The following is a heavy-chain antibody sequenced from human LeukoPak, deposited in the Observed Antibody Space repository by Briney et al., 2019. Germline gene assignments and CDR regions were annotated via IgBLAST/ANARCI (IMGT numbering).Heavy chain of an antibody. D-gene: IGHD2-15*01. CDR2: IYHSGST. V-gene: IGHV4-59*12. Sequence: PSETLSLTCTVSGGSISSYYWSWIRQPPGKGLEWIGYIYHSGSTYYNPSLKSRVTISVDRSKNQFSLKLSSVTAADTAVYYCARESCSGGSCYPSWFDPWGQGTLVTVSS. CDR3: ARESCSGGSCYPSWFDP. CDR1: GGSISSYY. J-gene: IGHJ5*02.